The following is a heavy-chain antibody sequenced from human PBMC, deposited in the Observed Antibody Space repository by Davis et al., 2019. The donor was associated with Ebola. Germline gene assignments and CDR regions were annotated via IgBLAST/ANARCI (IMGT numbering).Heavy chain of an antibody. D-gene: IGHD3-3*01. CDR1: GGSISNYY. CDR2: VYYTGHN. J-gene: IGHJ5*02. Sequence: MPSETLSLTCSVSGGSISNYYWTWIRQAPGKGLEWIGSVYYTGHNHFNPSLKSRVTISVDTSNNQFSLRLRSVTAADTAIYYCARVGYDFWSGYSSDNWFDPWGQGTLVTVSS. CDR3: ARVGYDFWSGYSSDNWFDP. V-gene: IGHV4-59*01.